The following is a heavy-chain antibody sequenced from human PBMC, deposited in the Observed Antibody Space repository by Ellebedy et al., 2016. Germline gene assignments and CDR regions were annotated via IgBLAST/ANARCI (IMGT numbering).Heavy chain of an antibody. Sequence: SETLSLTXTVSGTSVRGSDYYWSWIRQSPGKGLEWIGYMFWSGSTYYNPSLKSRVSMFVDTSENRFSLHLRSVTAADTAVFYCARVYVPYPMLGRPTSYFRLDVWGRGITVIVSS. J-gene: IGHJ6*04. V-gene: IGHV4-30-4*01. CDR3: ARVYVPYPMLGRPTSYFRLDV. CDR1: GTSVRGSDYY. CDR2: MFWSGST. D-gene: IGHD2/OR15-2a*01.